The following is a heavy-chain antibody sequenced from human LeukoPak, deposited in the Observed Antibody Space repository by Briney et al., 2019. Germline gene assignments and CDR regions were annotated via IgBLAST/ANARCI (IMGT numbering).Heavy chain of an antibody. CDR1: GYTFSNFD. Sequence: ASVKVSCKASGYTFSNFDINWVRQAPGQGPEWMGWMNPVTGNAGSAQKFQGRVTITADESTSTAYMELSSLRSEDTAVYYCARDYPDVDTASGWFDPWGQGTLVTVSS. V-gene: IGHV1-8*01. CDR2: MNPVTGNA. J-gene: IGHJ5*02. D-gene: IGHD5-18*01. CDR3: ARDYPDVDTASGWFDP.